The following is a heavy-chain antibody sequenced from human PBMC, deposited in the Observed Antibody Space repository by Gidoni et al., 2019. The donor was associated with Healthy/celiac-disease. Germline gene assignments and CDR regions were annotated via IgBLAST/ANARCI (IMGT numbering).Heavy chain of an antibody. CDR2: ISSSGSTI. CDR1: GVTFSRYE. D-gene: IGHD4-17*01. Sequence: EVQLVESGGGLVQPGGSLRLSCAASGVTFSRYEMNWVRQAPGKGLDWVSYISSSGSTISYADSVKGRFTISRDNDKNSLYLQMNSLRAEDTAVYYCARADPYGDYGGGGMDVWGQGTTVTVSS. V-gene: IGHV3-48*03. CDR3: ARADPYGDYGGGGMDV. J-gene: IGHJ6*02.